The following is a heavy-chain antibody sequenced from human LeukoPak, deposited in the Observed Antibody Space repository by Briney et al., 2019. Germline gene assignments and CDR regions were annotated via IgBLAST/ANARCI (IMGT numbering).Heavy chain of an antibody. Sequence: ASVKVSCKASGYTFTGYYMHWVRQAPGQGLEWMGWINPNSGGTNYAQKFQGRVTMTRDTSISTAYMELSRLRSDDTAVYYCARGGNYYGSGRRAFDYWGQGTLVTVSS. V-gene: IGHV1-2*02. D-gene: IGHD3-10*01. CDR3: ARGGNYYGSGRRAFDY. CDR1: GYTFTGYY. CDR2: INPNSGGT. J-gene: IGHJ4*02.